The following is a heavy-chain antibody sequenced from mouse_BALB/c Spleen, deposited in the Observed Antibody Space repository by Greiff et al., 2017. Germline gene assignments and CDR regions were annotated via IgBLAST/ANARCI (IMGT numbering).Heavy chain of an antibody. D-gene: IGHD2-2*01. J-gene: IGHJ2*01. CDR1: GYTFSSYW. CDR2: ILPGSGST. Sequence: VQLKESGAELMKPGASVKISCKATGYTFSSYWIEWVKQRPGHGLEWIGEILPGSGSTNYNEKFKGKATFTADTSSNTAYMQLSSLTSEDSAVYYCARGGGYDNFDYWGQGTTLTVSS. V-gene: IGHV1-9*01. CDR3: ARGGGYDNFDY.